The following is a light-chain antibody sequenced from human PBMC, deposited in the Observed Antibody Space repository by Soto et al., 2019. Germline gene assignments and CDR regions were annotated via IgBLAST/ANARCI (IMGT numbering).Light chain of an antibody. V-gene: IGKV3-20*01. CDR2: GAS. CDR3: QQYNNWPRT. Sequence: EVVVTQSAGTLSLSPXERATLSCRASQSVSNNYLACYQQKPRQPPSLLIYGASNRATGIPARFSGSGSGTAFTLTISRLEPADFAAYYCQQYNNWPRTFGQGTKVDI. CDR1: QSVSNNY. J-gene: IGKJ1*01.